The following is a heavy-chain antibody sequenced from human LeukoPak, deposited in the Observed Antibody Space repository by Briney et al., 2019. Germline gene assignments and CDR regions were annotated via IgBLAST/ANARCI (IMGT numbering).Heavy chain of an antibody. D-gene: IGHD2-15*01. CDR3: ARRLRCSGGSCYGSDY. V-gene: IGHV5-51*01. CDR1: GYSFSSFW. CDR2: IYPGDSDT. J-gene: IGHJ4*02. Sequence: GESLKISCKGSGYSFSSFWIGWVGQMAGKGGEWMGLIYPGDSDTRYSPSFQGQVTISADKSISTAYLQWSSLKASDTAMYYCARRLRCSGGSCYGSDYWGQGTLVTVSS.